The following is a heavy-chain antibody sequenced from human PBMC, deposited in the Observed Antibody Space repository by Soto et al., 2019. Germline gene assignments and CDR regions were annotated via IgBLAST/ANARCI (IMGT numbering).Heavy chain of an antibody. CDR1: GYTLTELS. Sequence: QVQLVQSGAEVKKPGASVKVSCKVSGYTLTELSMHWVRQAPGKGLEWMGGFDPEDGETIYAQKFQGRVTMTEDTSTDTAYMELSSLRSEDTAVYYCATLFPLSYAKYCSGGSCYVWFDPWGQGTLVTVSS. V-gene: IGHV1-24*01. J-gene: IGHJ5*02. CDR3: ATLFPLSYAKYCSGGSCYVWFDP. CDR2: FDPEDGET. D-gene: IGHD2-15*01.